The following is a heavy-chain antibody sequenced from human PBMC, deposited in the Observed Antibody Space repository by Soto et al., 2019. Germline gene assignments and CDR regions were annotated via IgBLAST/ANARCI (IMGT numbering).Heavy chain of an antibody. CDR2: ISSGSNYT. CDR1: GFTFSSYS. CDR3: XXXXKESQYYYYCMDV. J-gene: IGHJ6*03. V-gene: IGHV3-21*01. D-gene: IGHD3-10*01. Sequence: EVQLVESGGGLVKPGGSLRLSCVVSGFTFSSYSMNWVRQAPGKGLEWVSSISSGSNYTYYADSVKGRFTNSRDNXXXXXXXXXXXXXXXXXXXXXXXXXXKESQYYYYCMDVWGKGTTVTVSS.